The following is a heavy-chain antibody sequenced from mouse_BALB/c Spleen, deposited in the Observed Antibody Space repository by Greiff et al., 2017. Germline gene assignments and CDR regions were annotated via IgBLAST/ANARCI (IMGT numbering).Heavy chain of an antibody. CDR1: GYTFTSYW. J-gene: IGHJ1*01. CDR3: ARNCRNWYFDV. V-gene: IGHV1S132*01. CDR2: IFPGTGTT. D-gene: IGHD4-1*01. Sequence: QVQLQQSGAELVKPGASVKLSCKTSGYTFTSYWIQWVKQRPGQGLGWIGEIFPGTGTTYYNEKFKGKATLTIDTSSSTAYMQLSSLTSEDSAVYFCARNCRNWYFDVWGAGTTVTVSS.